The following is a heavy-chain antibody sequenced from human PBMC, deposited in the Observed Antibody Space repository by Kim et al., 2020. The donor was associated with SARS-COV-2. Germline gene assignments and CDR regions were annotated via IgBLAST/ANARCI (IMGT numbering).Heavy chain of an antibody. Sequence: SETLSLTCTVSGGSISSSSYYWGWIRQPPGKGLEWIGSIYYSGSTYYNPSLKSRVTISVDTSKNQFSLKLSSVTAADTAVYYCARDSGSYYGMDVWGQGTTVTVSS. D-gene: IGHD1-26*01. J-gene: IGHJ6*02. CDR3: ARDSGSYYGMDV. CDR2: IYYSGST. V-gene: IGHV4-39*07. CDR1: GGSISSSSYY.